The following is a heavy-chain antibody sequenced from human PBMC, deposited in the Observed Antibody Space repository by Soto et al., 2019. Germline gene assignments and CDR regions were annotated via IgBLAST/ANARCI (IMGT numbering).Heavy chain of an antibody. Sequence: EVQLLESGGGSVKPGGSLRLSCVASGFTFSGYAMSWVRQAPGKGLEWVSTISFSGDNTYYADSVKGRFTISRDSSPNTLFLQMTSLRVEDTALYYCVREGLRATTKGPYFDYWGQGTLVTVSS. V-gene: IGHV3-23*01. J-gene: IGHJ4*02. D-gene: IGHD1-26*01. CDR1: GFTFSGYA. CDR3: VREGLRATTKGPYFDY. CDR2: ISFSGDNT.